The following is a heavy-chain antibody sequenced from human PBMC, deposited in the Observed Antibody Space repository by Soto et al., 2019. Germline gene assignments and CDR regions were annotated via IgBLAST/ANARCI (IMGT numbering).Heavy chain of an antibody. V-gene: IGHV3-21*01. CDR3: AREYTAWPLAYGLDV. CDR1: GFMFSAYT. J-gene: IGHJ6*02. D-gene: IGHD2-2*02. Sequence: PGGSLRLSCAASGFMFSAYTMKWVRQAPGKGLEWLSSISGRSDIYYADSVKGRFTISRDNAKNSVSLQMNSLRAEDTAVYYCAREYTAWPLAYGLDVWGQGTTVTVSS. CDR2: ISGRSDI.